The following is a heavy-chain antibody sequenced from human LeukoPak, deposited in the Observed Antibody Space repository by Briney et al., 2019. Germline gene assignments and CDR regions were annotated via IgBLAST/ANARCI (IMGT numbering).Heavy chain of an antibody. CDR3: ARDVPKEFGEAN. V-gene: IGHV3-66*01. CDR2: IYSGGST. D-gene: IGHD3-10*01. CDR1: GFTVSSNY. Sequence: PGGSLRLSCAASGFTVSSNYMSWVRQAPGKGLEWVSVIYSGGSTCYADSVKGRFTISRDNSKNTLYLQMNSLRAEDTAVYYCARDVPKEFGEANWGQGTLVTVSS. J-gene: IGHJ4*02.